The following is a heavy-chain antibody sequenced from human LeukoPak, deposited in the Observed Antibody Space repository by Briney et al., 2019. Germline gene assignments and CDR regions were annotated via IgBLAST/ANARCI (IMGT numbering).Heavy chain of an antibody. V-gene: IGHV4-34*01. CDR2: INHSGST. CDR3: ARPRGDFWSGYYTRGWFDP. Sequence: SETQSLTCAVYGGSFSGYYWSWIRQPPGKGLEWIGEINHSGSTNYNPSLKSRVTISVDTSKNQFSLKLSSVTAADTAVYYCARPRGDFWSGYYTRGWFDPWGQGTLVTVSS. J-gene: IGHJ5*02. D-gene: IGHD3-3*01. CDR1: GGSFSGYY.